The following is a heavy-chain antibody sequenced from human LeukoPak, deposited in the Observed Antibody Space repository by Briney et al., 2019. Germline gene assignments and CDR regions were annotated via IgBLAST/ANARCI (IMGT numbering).Heavy chain of an antibody. J-gene: IGHJ4*02. D-gene: IGHD5-12*01. CDR2: IKQDGSEE. V-gene: IGHV3-7*01. CDR1: GFIISSYW. Sequence: GGSLRLSCAASGFIISSYWMSWVRQAPGKGLEWVANIKQDGSEEYYVDSVKGRFTISRDNAKNSLYLQTSSLRADDMAVYYCATLVATTRFDYWGQGTLVTVSS. CDR3: ATLVATTRFDY.